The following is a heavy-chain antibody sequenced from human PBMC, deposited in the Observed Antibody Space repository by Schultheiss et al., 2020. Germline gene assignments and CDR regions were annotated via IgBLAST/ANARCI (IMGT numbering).Heavy chain of an antibody. Sequence: GGSLRLSCAASGFTFSSYGMHWVRQAPGKGLEWVAVISYDGSNKYYADSVKGRFTISRDNAKNSLYLQMNSLRAEDTAVYYCARKERPDYWGQGTLVTVSS. V-gene: IGHV3-30*03. J-gene: IGHJ4*02. CDR3: ARKERPDY. CDR1: GFTFSSYG. CDR2: ISYDGSNK.